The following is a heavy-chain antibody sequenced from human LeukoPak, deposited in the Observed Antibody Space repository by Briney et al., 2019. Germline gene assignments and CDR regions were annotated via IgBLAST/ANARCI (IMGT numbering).Heavy chain of an antibody. V-gene: IGHV3-74*01. Sequence: GGSLRLSCAASGFTFSSYWMHWVRQAPGKGLVWVSRINSDGSSTSYANSVKGRFTISRDNAKNTLYLQMNSLRAEDTAVYYCARVVAATRHYYYYGMDVWGQGTTVTVSS. J-gene: IGHJ6*02. D-gene: IGHD2-15*01. CDR3: ARVVAATRHYYYYGMDV. CDR1: GFTFSSYW. CDR2: INSDGSST.